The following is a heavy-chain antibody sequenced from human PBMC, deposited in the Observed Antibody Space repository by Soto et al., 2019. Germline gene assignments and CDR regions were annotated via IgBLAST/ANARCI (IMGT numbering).Heavy chain of an antibody. Sequence: VESVKISLECSGYSFTNCWITWVRQMPGKGLEWMARIDPSDSYSNYSPSFQGHVTISTDKSTSTAYLQWSSLKASDTAIYYCARQGIAADDYWGQGTQVTVSS. CDR1: GYSFTNCW. CDR3: ARQGIAADDY. D-gene: IGHD6-13*01. J-gene: IGHJ4*02. V-gene: IGHV5-10-1*01. CDR2: IDPSDSYS.